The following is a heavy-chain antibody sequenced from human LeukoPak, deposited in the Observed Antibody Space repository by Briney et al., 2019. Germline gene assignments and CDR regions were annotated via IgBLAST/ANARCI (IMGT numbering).Heavy chain of an antibody. Sequence: ASVKVSCKASGYTFTSYGIIWVRQAPGQGLEWMGWISAYNGNTNYAQKLQGRVTMTTDTSTSTAYMELRSLRSDDTAVYYCARLYCGGDCYSGNGMDVWGQGTTVTVSS. CDR1: GYTFTSYG. CDR2: ISAYNGNT. J-gene: IGHJ6*02. V-gene: IGHV1-18*01. D-gene: IGHD2-21*02. CDR3: ARLYCGGDCYSGNGMDV.